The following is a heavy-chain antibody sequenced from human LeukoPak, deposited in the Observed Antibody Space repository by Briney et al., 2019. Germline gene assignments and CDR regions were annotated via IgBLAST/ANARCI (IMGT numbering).Heavy chain of an antibody. D-gene: IGHD3-16*02. CDR1: GGTFRSYG. CDR2: IIPIFGTS. V-gene: IGHV1-69*05. J-gene: IGHJ4*02. CDR3: ARDWNMITFGGVIVPLGY. Sequence: SVKVSCKASGGTFRSYGISWVRQAPGQGLEWMGGIIPIFGTSSYPPKFQGRFSITTDESTTTAYMELSSLTSEDTAVYYCARDWNMITFGGVIVPLGYWGQGTLVTVSS.